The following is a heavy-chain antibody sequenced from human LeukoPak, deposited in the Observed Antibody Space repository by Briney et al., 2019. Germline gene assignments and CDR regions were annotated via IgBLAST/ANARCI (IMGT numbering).Heavy chain of an antibody. CDR3: ARDLTITGTTWDADY. D-gene: IGHD1-20*01. Sequence: PGGSLRLSCAASGFTLSNYAMPWVRQAPGKGLEWVAVISYDGTNKFYADSVKGRFTISRDNSKNTLYLQMNSLRAEDTAVYYCARDLTITGTTWDADYWGQGTLVTVSS. CDR1: GFTLSNYA. V-gene: IGHV3-30*04. J-gene: IGHJ4*02. CDR2: ISYDGTNK.